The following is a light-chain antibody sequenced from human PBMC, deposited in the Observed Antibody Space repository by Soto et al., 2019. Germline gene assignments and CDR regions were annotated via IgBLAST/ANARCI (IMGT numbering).Light chain of an antibody. J-gene: IGKJ4*01. V-gene: IGKV3-11*01. CDR2: DAS. CDR3: QQRSNWSLT. Sequence: EIVLTQSPDTLSLSPGERATLSCRASQSVSSYLAWYQQKPGQAPRLLIYDASNRATGIPARFSGRGSGTDFTLTISRLEPEDFAVYYCQQRSNWSLTFGGGTKVEIK. CDR1: QSVSSY.